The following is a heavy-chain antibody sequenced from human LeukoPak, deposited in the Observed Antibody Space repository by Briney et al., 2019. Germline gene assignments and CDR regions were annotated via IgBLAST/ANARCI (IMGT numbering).Heavy chain of an antibody. CDR1: GFTFRTSW. J-gene: IGHJ4*02. CDR2: INPDGSEK. Sequence: GGSLRLSCGASGFTFRTSWMNWVRQAPGKGLEWVASINPDGSEKYSVDSVKGRFTISRDDAKNSLYLQMNSLRAEDTAVYYCARDRGYSSFDYWGQGTLVTVSS. V-gene: IGHV3-7*01. CDR3: ARDRGYSSFDY. D-gene: IGHD6-19*01.